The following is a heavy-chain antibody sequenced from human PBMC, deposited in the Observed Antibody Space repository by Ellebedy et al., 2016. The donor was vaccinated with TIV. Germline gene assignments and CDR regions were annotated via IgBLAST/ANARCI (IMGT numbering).Heavy chain of an antibody. Sequence: GGSLRLSXAASGFTFSSYWMHWVRQAPGKGLVWVSRINSDGSSTSYADSVKGRFTISRDNAKNTLYLQMNSLRAEDTAVYYCARDPPNNYYDSSGYYYGWFDPWGQGTLVTVSS. CDR2: INSDGSST. J-gene: IGHJ5*02. CDR3: ARDPPNNYYDSSGYYYGWFDP. CDR1: GFTFSSYW. D-gene: IGHD3-22*01. V-gene: IGHV3-74*01.